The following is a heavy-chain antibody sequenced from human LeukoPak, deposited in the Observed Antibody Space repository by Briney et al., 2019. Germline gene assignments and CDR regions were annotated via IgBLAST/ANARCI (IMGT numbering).Heavy chain of an antibody. Sequence: HPGGSLRLSCAASGFTFSSYGMHWVRQAPGKGLEWVAVIWYDGSNKYYADSVKGRFTISRDNPKNTLYLQMNSLRAEDTAVYYCARAIVATYRFDYWGQGTLVTVSS. CDR2: IWYDGSNK. CDR3: ARAIVATYRFDY. J-gene: IGHJ4*02. CDR1: GFTFSSYG. D-gene: IGHD5-12*01. V-gene: IGHV3-33*01.